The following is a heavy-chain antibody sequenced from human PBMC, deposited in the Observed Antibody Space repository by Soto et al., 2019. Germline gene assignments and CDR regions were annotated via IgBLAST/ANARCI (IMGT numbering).Heavy chain of an antibody. CDR2: IIPILGIA. J-gene: IGHJ4*02. CDR3: ARANGSGWYVVFDY. D-gene: IGHD6-19*01. CDR1: GGTFSSYT. V-gene: IGHV1-69*02. Sequence: SVKVSCKASGGTFSSYTISWVRQAPGQGLEWMGRIIPILGIANYAQKFQGRVTITADKSTSTAYMELSRLRSEDTAVYYCARANGSGWYVVFDYWGQGTLVTVSS.